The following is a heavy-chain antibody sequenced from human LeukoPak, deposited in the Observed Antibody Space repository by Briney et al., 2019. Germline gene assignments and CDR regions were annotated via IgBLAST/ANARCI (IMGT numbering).Heavy chain of an antibody. D-gene: IGHD4-17*01. V-gene: IGHV3-48*03. CDR2: ISSSGNII. Sequence: GGSLRLSCAASGFTFSSYAMNWVRQAPGKGLEWVSYISSSGNIIYYADSVKGRFTISRDNAKNSLYLQMNSLRAEDTAVYYCARDRNYGDHFDYWGQGTLVTVSS. CDR3: ARDRNYGDHFDY. CDR1: GFTFSSYA. J-gene: IGHJ4*02.